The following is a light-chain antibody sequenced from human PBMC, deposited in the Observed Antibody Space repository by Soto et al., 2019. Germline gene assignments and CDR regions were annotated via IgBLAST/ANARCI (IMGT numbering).Light chain of an antibody. CDR2: EVS. CDR3: SSYRSSSPLV. J-gene: IGLJ7*01. CDR1: SSDVGYYNY. V-gene: IGLV2-14*01. Sequence: QSALTQPASVSGSPGQSITISCTGTSSDVGYYNYVSWYQQHPGKAPKLIIYEVSVRPSGVSDRFSGSKSGNTASLTISGLQPEDEADYYCSSYRSSSPLVFGGGTQLTVL.